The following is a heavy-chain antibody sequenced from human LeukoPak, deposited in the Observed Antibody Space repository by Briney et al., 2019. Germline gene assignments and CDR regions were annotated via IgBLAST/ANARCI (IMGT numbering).Heavy chain of an antibody. D-gene: IGHD3-10*01. J-gene: IGHJ4*02. CDR3: AREWADYYGSGSYYND. V-gene: IGHV4-30-4*08. CDR1: GGSITSGDYY. Sequence: PSQTLSLTCTVSGGSITSGDYYWSWIRQPPGKDLAWIGYVYYSGSTYYNPSLRSRVTISVDTSKNQFSLKLSSVTAADTAVYYCAREWADYYGSGSYYNDWGQGTLVTVSS. CDR2: VYYSGST.